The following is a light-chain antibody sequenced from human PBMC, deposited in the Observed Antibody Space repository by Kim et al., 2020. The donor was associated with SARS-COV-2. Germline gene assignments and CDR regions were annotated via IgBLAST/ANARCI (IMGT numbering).Light chain of an antibody. J-gene: IGLJ3*02. V-gene: IGLV3-19*01. CDR2: GQN. CDR3: KCWDSSGKHLV. CDR1: TTSDHY. Sequence: GKAAGIACQGDTTSDHYAAWYQQKPGQAPLLVLYGQNRRPSGIPDRFSGSKSGNATSLTVTGARAEDEADYYCKCWDSSGKHLVFGGGTKVTVL.